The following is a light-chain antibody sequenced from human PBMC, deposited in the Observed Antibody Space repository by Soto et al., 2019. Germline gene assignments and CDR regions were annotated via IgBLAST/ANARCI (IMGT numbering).Light chain of an antibody. CDR3: QVRTIWSIP. CDR2: DAS. V-gene: IGKV3-11*01. J-gene: IGKJ5*01. Sequence: VWTQSKDTLALAPGERATLSCMASQSVSSYLAWYQQKPGQAPRLLIYDASNRATGIPARFSGTGSGTDFTLTINNLEPEDFAVYYCQVRTIWSIPFGRGTRLEI. CDR1: QSVSSY.